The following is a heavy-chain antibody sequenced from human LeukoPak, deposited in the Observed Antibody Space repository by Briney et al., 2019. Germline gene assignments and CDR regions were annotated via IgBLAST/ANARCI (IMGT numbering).Heavy chain of an antibody. D-gene: IGHD3-22*01. CDR1: GFTFSSYG. V-gene: IGHV3-33*01. J-gene: IGHJ4*02. CDR3: ASTGDSSGYVDY. CDR2: IWYDGSNK. Sequence: GRSLRLSCAASGFTFSSYGMHWVRQAPGKGLEWVAVIWYDGSNKYYADSVKGRFTISRDNSKNTLYLQMNSLRAEDTAVYYCASTGDSSGYVDYWGQGTLVTVSS.